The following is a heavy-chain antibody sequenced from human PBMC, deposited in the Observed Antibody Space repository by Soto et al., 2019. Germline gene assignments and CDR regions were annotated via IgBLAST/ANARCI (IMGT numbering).Heavy chain of an antibody. Sequence: QVQLVQSGAEVKRPGSSVKVSCKASGDTFRFYSINWVRQAPGLGLEWMGRVNPILSMSNYAQRFQGRVTMTADKSTSTAYTELTGLRSEVTAMYYCATSYGSGYRAFDYWGQGALVTVSS. CDR2: VNPILSMS. D-gene: IGHD3-10*01. CDR3: ATSYGSGYRAFDY. CDR1: GDTFRFYS. V-gene: IGHV1-69*04. J-gene: IGHJ4*02.